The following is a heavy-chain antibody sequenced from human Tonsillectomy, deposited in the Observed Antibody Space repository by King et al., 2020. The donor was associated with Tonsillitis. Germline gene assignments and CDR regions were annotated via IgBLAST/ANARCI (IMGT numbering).Heavy chain of an antibody. V-gene: IGHV2-70*04. Sequence: TLKESGPALVKPTQTLTLTCTFSGFSLSTDEMRVSWVRQPPGKALEWRARIDWDDEKFYSTSLKTRLTISRDTSKNQVVLRMTNMDPGDTATYYCTRSQAGSNWFDPWGRGTLVTVSS. CDR3: TRSQAGSNWFDP. CDR1: GFSLSTDEMR. CDR2: IDWDDEK. J-gene: IGHJ5*02.